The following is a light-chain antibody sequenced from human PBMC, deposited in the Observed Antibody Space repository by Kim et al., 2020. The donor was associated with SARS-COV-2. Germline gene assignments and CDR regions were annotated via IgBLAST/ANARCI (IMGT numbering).Light chain of an antibody. J-gene: IGLJ3*02. CDR3: AAWDDSLNVWV. CDR2: SNK. V-gene: IGLV1-44*01. CDR1: SSNIGSNT. Sequence: GQRVTISCSGSSSNIGSNTVNWYQQRPGTAPKLLIYSNKQRPSGVPDRFSGSKSGTSASLAISGLQSEDEADYYCAAWDDSLNVWVFGGGTQLTVL.